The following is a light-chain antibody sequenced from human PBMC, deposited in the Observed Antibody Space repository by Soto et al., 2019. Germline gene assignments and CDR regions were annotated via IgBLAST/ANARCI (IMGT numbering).Light chain of an antibody. J-gene: IGKJ4*01. CDR1: QNINIF. Sequence: DIQVTQSPSSLSASVGDRVTITCRTSQNINIFLNCYQQKPGRAPMVVISAASNLESGVPSRFSGRGSGTEFTLTISNLQPGDSALYFCQESYSTPLAFGGGTKVDIK. V-gene: IGKV1-39*01. CDR2: AAS. CDR3: QESYSTPLA.